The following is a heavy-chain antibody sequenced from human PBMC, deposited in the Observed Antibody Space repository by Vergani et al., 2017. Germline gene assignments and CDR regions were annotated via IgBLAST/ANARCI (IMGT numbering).Heavy chain of an antibody. V-gene: IGHV4-61*02. J-gene: IGHJ6*02. Sequence: QVQLQESGPGLVKPSQTLSLTCTVSGGSISSGSYYWSWIRQPAGKGLEWIGRIYTSGSTNYNPSLKSRVTISVDTSKNQFSLKLSSVTAADTAVYYCARGSPYYYGMDVWGQGTTVTVS. CDR2: IYTSGST. CDR1: GGSISSGSYY. CDR3: ARGSPYYYGMDV.